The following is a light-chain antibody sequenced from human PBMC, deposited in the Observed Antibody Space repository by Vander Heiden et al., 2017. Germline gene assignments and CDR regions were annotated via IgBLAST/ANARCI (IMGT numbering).Light chain of an antibody. V-gene: IGKV3-20*01. CDR3: QQYVSSPWT. CDR1: QTNSNNY. Sequence: EIALTPSPVALSLSQGERATLSCRASQTNSNNYLAWYQQKPGQAPRLLIYGASSRATGISDSFSGSGSGTDFALTIARLEPEDVGVYFCQQYVSSPWTFGQGAKVEIK. CDR2: GAS. J-gene: IGKJ1*01.